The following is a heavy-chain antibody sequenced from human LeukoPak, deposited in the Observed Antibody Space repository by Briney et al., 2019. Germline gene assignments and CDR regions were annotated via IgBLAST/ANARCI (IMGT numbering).Heavy chain of an antibody. J-gene: IGHJ4*02. CDR3: ARLGLWEQRTFWDDY. D-gene: IGHD1-26*01. Sequence: PSETLSLTCAVYGGSFSGYYWSWIRQPPGKGLEWIGEINHSGSTNYNPSLKSRVTISVDTSKNQFSLKLSSVTAADTAVYYCARLGLWEQRTFWDDYWGQGTLVTVSS. CDR2: INHSGST. CDR1: GGSFSGYY. V-gene: IGHV4-34*01.